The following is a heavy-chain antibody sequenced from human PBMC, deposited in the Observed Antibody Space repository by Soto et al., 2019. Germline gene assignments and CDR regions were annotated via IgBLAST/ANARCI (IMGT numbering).Heavy chain of an antibody. CDR2: ISFDGNTQ. D-gene: IGHD3-10*01. J-gene: IGHJ4*02. Sequence: QVQLVESGGGVVQPGTSLRLSCAASGFILSSYSIHWVRQAPGKGLEWVAVISFDGNTQYYGDSVKGRFIVSRDNSKNLLYLQMNYLRAEDTAVYYCAKVSRATRVSTPDFDYWGQGTLVTVSS. V-gene: IGHV3-30-3*01. CDR1: GFILSSYS. CDR3: AKVSRATRVSTPDFDY.